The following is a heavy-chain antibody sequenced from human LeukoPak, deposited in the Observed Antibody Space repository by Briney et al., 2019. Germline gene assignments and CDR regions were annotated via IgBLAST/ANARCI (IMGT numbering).Heavy chain of an antibody. CDR3: AKDSEPEDGDYGYDY. D-gene: IGHD4-17*01. V-gene: IGHV3-33*06. J-gene: IGHJ4*02. Sequence: PGRSLRLSCAASGFTSSSYGMHWVRQAPGKGLEWVAVIWYDGSNKYYADSVKGRFTISRDNSKNTLYLQMNSLRAEDTAVYYCAKDSEPEDGDYGYDYWGQGTLVTVSS. CDR1: GFTSSSYG. CDR2: IWYDGSNK.